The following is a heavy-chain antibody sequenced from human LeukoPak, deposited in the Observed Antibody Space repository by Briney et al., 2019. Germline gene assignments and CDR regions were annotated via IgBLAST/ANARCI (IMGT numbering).Heavy chain of an antibody. CDR3: ASASESSGRPYDAFDI. V-gene: IGHV4-59*12. CDR1: GGSISSYY. CDR2: IYYSGST. Sequence: SETLSLTCTVSGGSISSYYWSWIRQPPGKGLEWIGYIYYSGSTNYNPSLKSRVTMSVDTSKNQFSLKLSSVTAADTAVYYCASASESSGRPYDAFDIWGQGTMVTVSS. J-gene: IGHJ3*02. D-gene: IGHD2-15*01.